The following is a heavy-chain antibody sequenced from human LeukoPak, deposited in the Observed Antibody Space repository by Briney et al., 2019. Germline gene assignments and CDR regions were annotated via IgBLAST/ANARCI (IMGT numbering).Heavy chain of an antibody. V-gene: IGHV4-59*01. D-gene: IGHD3-10*01. CDR1: GGSISSYY. J-gene: IGHJ4*02. CDR3: ARTPMVRGVIHHYYFDY. CDR2: IYYSGST. Sequence: SETLSLTCTVFGGSISSYYWSWIRQPPGKGLEWIGYIYYSGSTNYNPSLKSRVTISVDTSKNQFSLKLSSVTAADTAVYYCARTPMVRGVIHHYYFDYWGQGTLVTVSS.